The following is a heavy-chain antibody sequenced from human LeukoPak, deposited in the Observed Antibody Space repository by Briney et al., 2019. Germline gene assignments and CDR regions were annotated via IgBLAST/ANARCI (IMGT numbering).Heavy chain of an antibody. V-gene: IGHV4-59*01. J-gene: IGHJ3*02. CDR2: IYYSGCT. CDR3: ARADDSSGYYFDAFDI. CDR1: GGSISSYY. D-gene: IGHD3-22*01. Sequence: SETLSFTCTVSGGSISSYYWSWIRQPPGKGLEWIGYIYYSGCTNYNPSLKSRVTISVDTSKNQFSLKLSSVTAADTAVYYCARADDSSGYYFDAFDIWGQGTMVTVSS.